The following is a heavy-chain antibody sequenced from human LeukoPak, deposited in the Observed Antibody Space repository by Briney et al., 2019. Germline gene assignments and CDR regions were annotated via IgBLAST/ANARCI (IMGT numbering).Heavy chain of an antibody. CDR3: ARDGCGGDCSTSFDY. CDR1: GFTFDDYA. D-gene: IGHD2-21*02. J-gene: IGHJ4*02. CDR2: LSWNSGSI. V-gene: IGHV3-9*01. Sequence: GRSLRLSCAASGFTFDDYAMHWVRQAPGKGLEWVSGLSWNSGSIGYADSVKGRFTISRDNSKNTLYLQMNSLRAEDTAVYYCARDGCGGDCSTSFDYWGQGTLVTVSS.